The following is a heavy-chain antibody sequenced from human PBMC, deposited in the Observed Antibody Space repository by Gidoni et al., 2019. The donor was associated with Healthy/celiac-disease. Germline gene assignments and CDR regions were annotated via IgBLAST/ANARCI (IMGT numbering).Heavy chain of an antibody. CDR1: GGNFSSYA. Sequence: QVQLMQSGAEVKTPGSSVKVSCKSSGGNFSSYAISWVRQAPGQGLEWMGGIIPIFVTANYAQKFQGSVTITADESTSTAYMELSSLRSEDTALYYCARQLQLELVNWFDPWGQGTLVTVSS. D-gene: IGHD1-1*01. J-gene: IGHJ5*02. CDR3: ARQLQLELVNWFDP. CDR2: IIPIFVTA. V-gene: IGHV1-69*01.